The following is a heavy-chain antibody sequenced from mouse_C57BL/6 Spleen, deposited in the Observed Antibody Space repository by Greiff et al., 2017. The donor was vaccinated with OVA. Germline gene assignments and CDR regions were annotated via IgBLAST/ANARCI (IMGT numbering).Heavy chain of an antibody. J-gene: IGHJ2*01. D-gene: IGHD1-1*01. V-gene: IGHV5-6*01. CDR1: GFTFSSYG. CDR3: ARHSAGSSGDY. CDR2: ISSGGSYT. Sequence: EVKLVESGGDLVKPGGSLKLSCAASGFTFSSYGMSWVRQTPDKRLEWVATISSGGSYTYYPDSVKGRFTISRDNAKNTLYMQMSSLKSEDTAMYYCARHSAGSSGDYWGQGTTLTVSS.